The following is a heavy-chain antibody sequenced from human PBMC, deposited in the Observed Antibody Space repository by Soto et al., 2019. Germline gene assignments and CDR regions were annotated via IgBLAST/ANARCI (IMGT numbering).Heavy chain of an antibody. CDR3: AKEASSIAALG. V-gene: IGHV3-9*01. CDR2: ISWNSGSI. CDR1: GFTFDDYA. Sequence: ESGGGLVPPGRSLRLSCAASGFTFDDYAMHWVRQAPGKGLEWVSGISWNSGSIGYADSVKGRFTISRDNAKNSLYLQMNSLRAEDTALYYCAKEASSIAALGWGQGTLVTVSS. D-gene: IGHD6-6*01. J-gene: IGHJ4*02.